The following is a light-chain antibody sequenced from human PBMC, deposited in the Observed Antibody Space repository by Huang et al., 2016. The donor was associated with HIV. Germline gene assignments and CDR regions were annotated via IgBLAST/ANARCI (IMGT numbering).Light chain of an antibody. CDR3: QQRSNWLT. J-gene: IGKJ4*01. Sequence: STRALSPGASSPPSGRADRTVSRYLAGDQQKPGQAPRLLSYDASNRATGIPARFSGSGSGTDFTLTISSLEPEDFAVYYCQQRSNWLTFGGGTKVEIK. V-gene: IGKV3-11*01. CDR1: RTVSRY. CDR2: DAS.